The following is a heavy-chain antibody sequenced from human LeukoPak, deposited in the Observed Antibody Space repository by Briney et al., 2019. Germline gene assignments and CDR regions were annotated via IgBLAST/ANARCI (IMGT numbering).Heavy chain of an antibody. J-gene: IGHJ4*02. V-gene: IGHV3-21*01. CDR3: ASLLLWFGEPRPFDY. D-gene: IGHD3-10*01. Sequence: NLGGSLRLSCAASGFTLSSYSMNCVCQAPGKGLEWVSSISSSSSYIYYADSVKGRFTISRDNAKNSLYLQMNSLRAEDTAVYYCASLLLWFGEPRPFDYWGQGTLVTVSS. CDR2: ISSSSSYI. CDR1: GFTLSSYS.